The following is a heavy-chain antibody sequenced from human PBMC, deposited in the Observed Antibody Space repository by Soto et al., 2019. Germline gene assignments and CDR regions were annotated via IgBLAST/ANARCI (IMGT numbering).Heavy chain of an antibody. CDR1: GGSISSSSYY. CDR3: ARDLSWYLGYYYYGMDV. Sequence: SETLSLTCTVSGGSISSSSYYWGWIRQPPGKGLEWIGSIYYSGSTYYNPSLKSRVTISVDTSKNQFSLKLSSVTAADTAVYYCARDLSWYLGYYYYGMDVWGQGTTVTVSS. J-gene: IGHJ6*02. V-gene: IGHV4-39*01. D-gene: IGHD6-13*01. CDR2: IYYSGST.